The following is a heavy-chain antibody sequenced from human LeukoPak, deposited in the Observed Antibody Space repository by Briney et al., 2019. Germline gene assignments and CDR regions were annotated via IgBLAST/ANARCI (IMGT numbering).Heavy chain of an antibody. CDR2: IYYSGST. Sequence: SETLSLTCTVSGGSISGGGYYWSWNRPHPGQGLVWIRYIYYSGSTYYNPSLKSRVTISVDTSKNQFSLKLSSVTAADMAVYYCAREVAAAGTKTHWFDPWGQGTLVTVSS. J-gene: IGHJ5*02. D-gene: IGHD6-13*01. CDR1: GGSISGGGYY. CDR3: AREVAAAGTKTHWFDP. V-gene: IGHV4-31*03.